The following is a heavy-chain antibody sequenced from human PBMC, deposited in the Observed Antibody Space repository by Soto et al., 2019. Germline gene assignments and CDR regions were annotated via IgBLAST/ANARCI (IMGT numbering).Heavy chain of an antibody. CDR3: ARLLVSGITYYFDS. CDR2: IYWDDDK. V-gene: IGHV2-5*02. Sequence: QITLKESGPTLVKPTQTLTLTCTFSGFSRSSSGVGVGWIRQPPGKALEWLTFIYWDDDKRYSPSLKSRLTITKDTSKNQVVLTLTHMDPVDTATYYCARLLVSGITYYFDSWGQGTLLTVSS. D-gene: IGHD2-21*01. J-gene: IGHJ4*02. CDR1: GFSRSSSGVG.